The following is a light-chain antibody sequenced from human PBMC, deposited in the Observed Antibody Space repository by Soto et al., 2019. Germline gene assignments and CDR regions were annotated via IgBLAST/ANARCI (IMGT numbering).Light chain of an antibody. Sequence: EIVLTQSPGTLSLSPGDTATLSCRASQSVRSNFLAWYQHKPGQAPRLLIHDAYSRATGIPDRFSGSGSDRDFTLTISRLEPEDFAVYYCQLYGRSTMYTFGQGTRLEIK. CDR1: QSVRSNF. CDR3: QLYGRSTMYT. V-gene: IGKV3-20*01. CDR2: DAY. J-gene: IGKJ2*01.